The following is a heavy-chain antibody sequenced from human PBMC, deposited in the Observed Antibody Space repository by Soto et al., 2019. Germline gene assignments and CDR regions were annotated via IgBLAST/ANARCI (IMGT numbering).Heavy chain of an antibody. Sequence: PGESLKISCKGSGYSFSAYWIGWVRQMPGKGLEWMGIIYPGDSDTRYSPSFQGQVTISADKSISTAYLQWSSLKASDTAMYYCARHGGVGSGWYNWFDPWGQGTLVTVSS. V-gene: IGHV5-51*01. CDR1: GYSFSAYW. J-gene: IGHJ5*02. CDR2: IYPGDSDT. CDR3: ARHGGVGSGWYNWFDP. D-gene: IGHD6-19*01.